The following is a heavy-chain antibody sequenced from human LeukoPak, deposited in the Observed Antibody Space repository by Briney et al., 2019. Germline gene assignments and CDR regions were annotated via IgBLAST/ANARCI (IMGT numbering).Heavy chain of an antibody. CDR3: AKGDTAMGSYLDY. Sequence: GGSLRLSCAASGFTFSIYAMTWVRQAPGKGLEWVSAISGSGGSTYYADSVKGRFTISRDNSKNTVYLQMNSLRAEDTAVYYCAKGDTAMGSYLDYWGQGTLVTVSS. J-gene: IGHJ4*02. V-gene: IGHV3-23*01. CDR1: GFTFSIYA. CDR2: ISGSGGST. D-gene: IGHD5-18*01.